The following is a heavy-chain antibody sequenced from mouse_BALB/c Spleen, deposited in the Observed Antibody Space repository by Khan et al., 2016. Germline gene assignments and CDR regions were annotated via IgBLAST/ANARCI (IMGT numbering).Heavy chain of an antibody. V-gene: IGHV3-6*02. CDR3: ARDGNYGFAY. CDR1: GYSITSGYY. CDR2: ISYDGSN. Sequence: EVQLVESGPGLVKPSQSLSLTCSVTGYSITSGYYWYWIRQFPGNKLEWMGYISYDGSNNYNPSLKNRISITRDTSKNQFFLKLNSVTTEDTATYDWARDGNYGFAYWGQGTLVTVSA. J-gene: IGHJ3*01. D-gene: IGHD2-1*01.